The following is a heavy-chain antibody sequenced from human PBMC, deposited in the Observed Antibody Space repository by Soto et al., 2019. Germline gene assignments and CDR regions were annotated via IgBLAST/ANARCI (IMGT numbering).Heavy chain of an antibody. CDR3: VIGIGYNYGRNPFYYGMYV. CDR1: GFIFNTYG. Sequence: GGSLRLSCAPSGFIFNTYGIHWVRQAPGKGLERVAVISYDGTNKYYADFVEGRFTISRDNSKNTVYLQMNSLRAEDTAVYHCVIGIGYNYGRNPFYYGMYVWGLGATVTVSS. CDR2: ISYDGTNK. J-gene: IGHJ6*02. D-gene: IGHD5-18*01. V-gene: IGHV3-30-3*01.